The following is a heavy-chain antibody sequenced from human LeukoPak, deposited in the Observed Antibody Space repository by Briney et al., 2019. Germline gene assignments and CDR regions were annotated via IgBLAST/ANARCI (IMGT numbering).Heavy chain of an antibody. Sequence: GGSLRLSCAASGFTFSSYGMHWVRQAPGKGLEWVAVIWYDGSNKYYADSVKGRFTISRDNSKNTLYLQMNSLKTEDTAVYYCTTDQIVVVVTASDLDYWGQGTLVTVSS. CDR3: TTDQIVVVVTASDLDY. CDR2: IWYDGSNK. D-gene: IGHD2-21*02. J-gene: IGHJ4*02. V-gene: IGHV3-33*01. CDR1: GFTFSSYG.